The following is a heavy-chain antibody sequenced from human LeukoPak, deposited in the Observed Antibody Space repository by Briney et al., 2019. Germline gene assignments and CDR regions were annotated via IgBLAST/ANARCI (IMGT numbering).Heavy chain of an antibody. D-gene: IGHD4-23*01. J-gene: IGHJ4*02. Sequence: ASVKVSCKASGYSRYTFTDYYMHWVRQAPGQGLEWMGRINPDTGGTNYIQKFQGRVTMTRDTSISTAYMELSRLRSDDTAVYYCARVFMAMVVTPDRCFDYWGQGTLVTVSS. CDR3: ARVFMAMVVTPDRCFDY. V-gene: IGHV1-2*06. CDR1: GYSRYTFTDYY. CDR2: INPDTGGT.